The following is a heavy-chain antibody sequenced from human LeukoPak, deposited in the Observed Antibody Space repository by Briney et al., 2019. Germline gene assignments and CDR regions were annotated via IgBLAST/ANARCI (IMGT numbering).Heavy chain of an antibody. V-gene: IGHV1-18*01. D-gene: IGHD3-22*01. CDR3: ARDSLGYYDSSGYYPSNYYYYMDV. J-gene: IGHJ6*03. CDR2: ISAYNGNT. Sequence: GASVKVSCKASGYTFTSYGIRWVRQAPGQGLEWMGWISAYNGNTNYAQKLQGRVTMTTDTSTSTAYMELRSLRSDDTAVYYCARDSLGYYDSSGYYPSNYYYYMDVWGKGTTVTVSS. CDR1: GYTFTSYG.